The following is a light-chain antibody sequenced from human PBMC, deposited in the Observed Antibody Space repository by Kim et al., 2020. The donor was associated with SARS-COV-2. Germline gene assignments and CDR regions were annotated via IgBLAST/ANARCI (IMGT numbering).Light chain of an antibody. CDR1: QTVGRN. V-gene: IGKV3-15*01. CDR2: AAS. J-gene: IGKJ2*01. CDR3: QQYNTYPYT. Sequence: SVSPGSRATLSCGASQTVGRNLVWYQHNPGQSPTLLIFAASTRATGIPARFSGSGSGTEFSLTISSLQSEDFATYYCQQYNTYPYTFGQGTKLEI.